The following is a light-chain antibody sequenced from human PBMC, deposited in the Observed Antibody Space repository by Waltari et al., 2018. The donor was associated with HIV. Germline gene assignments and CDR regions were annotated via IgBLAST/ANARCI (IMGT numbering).Light chain of an antibody. Sequence: ILVTQSPDSLAGSLGERATTHCKSRQNVLYSATNLNYLAWYQQKPGQPPQVLVYWAATRESGVPDRCSRSSSGTNFSLSISSLHAEDVAVYHCQQYFNTPLTFAGGTRVEIK. CDR2: WAA. CDR1: QNVLYSATNLNY. V-gene: IGKV4-1*01. CDR3: QQYFNTPLT. J-gene: IGKJ4*01.